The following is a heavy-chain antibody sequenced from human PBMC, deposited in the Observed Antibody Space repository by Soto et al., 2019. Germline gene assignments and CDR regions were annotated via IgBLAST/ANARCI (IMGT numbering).Heavy chain of an antibody. CDR1: GGSISSSSYY. V-gene: IGHV4-39*07. CDR2: IYYSGST. CDR3: ARTGGGGWYRDYYYMDV. Sequence: SETLSLTCTVSGGSISSSSYYWGWIRQPPGKGLEWIGSIYYSGSTNYNPSLKSRVTISVDTSKNQFSLKLSSVTAADTAVYYCARTGGGGWYRDYYYMDVWGKGTTVTVSS. D-gene: IGHD6-19*01. J-gene: IGHJ6*03.